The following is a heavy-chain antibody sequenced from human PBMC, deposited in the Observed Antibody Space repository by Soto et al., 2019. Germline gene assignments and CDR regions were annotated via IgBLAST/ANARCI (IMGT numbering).Heavy chain of an antibody. J-gene: IGHJ3*02. CDR3: AKPHSGSYLGDDAFDI. D-gene: IGHD1-26*01. V-gene: IGHV3-30*18. Sequence: GGSLRLSCAASGFTFSSYGMHWVRQAPGKGLEWVAVISYDGSNKYYADSVKGRFTISRDNSKNTLYLQMNSLRAEDTAVYYCAKPHSGSYLGDDAFDIWGQGTMVTV. CDR1: GFTFSSYG. CDR2: ISYDGSNK.